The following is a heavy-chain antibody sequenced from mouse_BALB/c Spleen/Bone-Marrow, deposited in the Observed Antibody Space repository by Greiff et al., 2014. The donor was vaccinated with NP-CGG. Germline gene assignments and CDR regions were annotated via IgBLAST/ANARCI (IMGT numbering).Heavy chain of an antibody. Sequence: EVKVVESGGGLVQPGGSLRLSCATSGFTFTDYYINWVRQPPGKALEWLAFIRNKAYGYTTEYGASVKGRFTISRDNSQNILYLQMNTLRAEDSATYYCARDMGGLLFDSWGQGTTLSVSS. CDR1: GFTFTDYY. CDR3: ARDMGGLLFDS. V-gene: IGHV7-3*02. D-gene: IGHD1-1*01. J-gene: IGHJ2*01. CDR2: IRNKAYGYTT.